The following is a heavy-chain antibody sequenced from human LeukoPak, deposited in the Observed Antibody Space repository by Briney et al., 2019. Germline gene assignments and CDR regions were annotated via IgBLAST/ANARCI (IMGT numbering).Heavy chain of an antibody. V-gene: IGHV1-2*02. D-gene: IGHD3-3*01. Sequence: ASVKVSCKASGYTFTAYYMHWVRQAPGQGLEWMGWINPNSGGTNYAQNFQGRVTMTRDTSISTAYMVLSRLRSDDTAVYYCARDLYVGGSGYYIKYYYGMDVWGQGTTVTVSS. CDR1: GYTFTAYY. J-gene: IGHJ6*02. CDR2: INPNSGGT. CDR3: ARDLYVGGSGYYIKYYYGMDV.